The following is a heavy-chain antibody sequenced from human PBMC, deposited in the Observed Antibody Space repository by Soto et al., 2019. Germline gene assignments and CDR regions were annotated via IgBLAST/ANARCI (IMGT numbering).Heavy chain of an antibody. CDR1: GFTFRSYA. V-gene: IGHV3-23*01. CDR2: ISGGGST. Sequence: GGSLRLSCAASGFTFRSYAMSWVRQAPGKGLEWVSAISGGGSTYYADSVKGRFTISRDNSKNTLYLQMNSLRAEDTAVYYCAKDGRRWDLPADYWGQGALVTVSS. J-gene: IGHJ4*02. CDR3: AKDGRRWDLPADY. D-gene: IGHD1-26*01.